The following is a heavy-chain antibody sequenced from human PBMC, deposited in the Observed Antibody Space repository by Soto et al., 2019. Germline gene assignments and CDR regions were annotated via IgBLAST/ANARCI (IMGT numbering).Heavy chain of an antibody. Sequence: LKISCKGSGYSFTSYWIGWVRQMPGKGLEWMGIIYPGDSDTRYSPSFQGQVTISADKSISTAYLQWSSLKASDTAMYYCARHGTFAAAGTNYYYGMDAWGQGTTVTVSS. D-gene: IGHD6-13*01. CDR1: GYSFTSYW. V-gene: IGHV5-51*01. J-gene: IGHJ6*02. CDR2: IYPGDSDT. CDR3: ARHGTFAAAGTNYYYGMDA.